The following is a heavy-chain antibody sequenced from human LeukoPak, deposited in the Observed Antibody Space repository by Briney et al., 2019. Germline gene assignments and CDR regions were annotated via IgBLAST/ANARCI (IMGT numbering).Heavy chain of an antibody. D-gene: IGHD3-22*01. CDR3: ARGYYDSGGYYTEFAN. J-gene: IGHJ4*02. CDR1: GGSISSSY. V-gene: IGHV4-4*07. CDR2: IYGSGST. Sequence: SETLSLTCTVSGGSISSSYWSWLRQPAGKGLGWIGRIYGSGSTDYNPSLRSRITMSGDASRNKFSLKVTSVTAADTAVYFCARGYYDSGGYYTEFANWGQGTLVTVSS.